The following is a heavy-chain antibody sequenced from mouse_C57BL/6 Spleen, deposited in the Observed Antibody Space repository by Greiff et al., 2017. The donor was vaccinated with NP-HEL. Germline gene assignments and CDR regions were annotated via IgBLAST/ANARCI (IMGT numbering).Heavy chain of an antibody. D-gene: IGHD2-1*01. CDR2: ISYDGSN. V-gene: IGHV3-6*01. Sequence: VQLKQSGPGLVKPSQSLSLTCSVTGYSITSGYYWNWIRQFPGNKLEWMGYISYDGSNNYNPSLKNRISITRDTSKNQFFLKLNSVTTEDTATYYCARAIYYGNYEGSYWGQGTLVTVSA. J-gene: IGHJ3*01. CDR3: ARAIYYGNYEGSY. CDR1: GYSITSGYY.